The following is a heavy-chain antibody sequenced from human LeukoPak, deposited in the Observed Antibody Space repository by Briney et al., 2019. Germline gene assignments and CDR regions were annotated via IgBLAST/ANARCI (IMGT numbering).Heavy chain of an antibody. CDR2: IKQDGSEK. D-gene: IGHD3-22*01. V-gene: IGHV3-7*01. Sequence: GGSLRLSCAASGFTVSSTYMSWVRQAPGKGLEWVANIKQDGSEKYYVDSVKGRFTISRDNAKNSLYLQMNSLRAEDTAVYYCARDVTPYYYDSSGYRYWGQGTLVTVSS. CDR3: ARDVTPYYYDSSGYRY. J-gene: IGHJ4*02. CDR1: GFTVSSTY.